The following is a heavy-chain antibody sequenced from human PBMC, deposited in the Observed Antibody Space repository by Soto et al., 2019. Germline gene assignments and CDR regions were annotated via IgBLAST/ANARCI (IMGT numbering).Heavy chain of an antibody. J-gene: IGHJ3*02. Sequence: GESLKISCAASGFTFSSYSMNWVRQAPGKGLEWVSSISSSSYIYYADSVKGRFTISRDNAKNSLYLQMNSLRAEDTAVYYCANTYYDFWSGYYDAFDIWGQGTMVTVSS. CDR1: GFTFSSYS. CDR3: ANTYYDFWSGYYDAFDI. D-gene: IGHD3-3*01. CDR2: ISSSSYI. V-gene: IGHV3-21*01.